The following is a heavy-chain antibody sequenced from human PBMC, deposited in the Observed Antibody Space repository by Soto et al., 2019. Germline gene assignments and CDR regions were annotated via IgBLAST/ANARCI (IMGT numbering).Heavy chain of an antibody. Sequence: ASVKVSWKASGYTFTRYCINWVRQATGQRHEWMGWMNPNSGKTGYAQKFQGRVTMTRNTSISTAYMELSSLRSEDTAVYYFAGGFYDFWSGYYLYGWFDPWGQGALVTVSS. CDR3: AGGFYDFWSGYYLYGWFDP. J-gene: IGHJ5*02. CDR2: MNPNSGKT. V-gene: IGHV1-8*01. D-gene: IGHD3-3*01. CDR1: GYTFTRYC.